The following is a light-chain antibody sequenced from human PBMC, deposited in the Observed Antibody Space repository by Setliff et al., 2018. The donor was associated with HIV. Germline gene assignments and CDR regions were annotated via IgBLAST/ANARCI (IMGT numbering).Light chain of an antibody. Sequence: QSVLTQPASVSGSPGQSITISCTGTSSDIGRYNLVSWYQQYPGKAPKLMIYQATKRPSGVSNRFSGSKSGNTASLTISGLQAEDEADYYCCSNTGSNTYVIGSGTKFTV. CDR2: QAT. CDR3: CSNTGSNTYV. J-gene: IGLJ1*01. CDR1: SSDIGRYNL. V-gene: IGLV2-23*01.